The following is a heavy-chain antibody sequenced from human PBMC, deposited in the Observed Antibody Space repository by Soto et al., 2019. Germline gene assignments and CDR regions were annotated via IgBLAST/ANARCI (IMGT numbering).Heavy chain of an antibody. Sequence: PGGSLRLSCVASGMTFGSRAMSWVRQAPGEGLEWVSSITDSGGDTKYADSVRGRFTISRDNSKNTLYLQMSSLRAEDSAVYYCARGSKESYPGSRIFDLWGRGTLVTVSS. J-gene: IGHJ4*02. CDR3: ARGSKESYPGSRIFDL. D-gene: IGHD3-10*01. V-gene: IGHV3-23*01. CDR1: GMTFGSRA. CDR2: ITDSGGDT.